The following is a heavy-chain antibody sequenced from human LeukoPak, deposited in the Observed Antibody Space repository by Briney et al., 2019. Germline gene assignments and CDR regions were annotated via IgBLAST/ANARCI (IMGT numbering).Heavy chain of an antibody. CDR2: ISYDGSNK. J-gene: IGHJ4*02. CDR1: RFTFSSYA. CDR3: ARDREGSVVAATDH. D-gene: IGHD2-15*01. V-gene: IGHV3-30-3*01. Sequence: PGRSLRLSCAASRFTFSSYAMHWVRQAPGKGLEWVAVISYDGSNKYYADSVRGRFTISRDNSKNTLYLQMNSLRPEDTAVYYCARDREGSVVAATDHWGQGTLVTVSS.